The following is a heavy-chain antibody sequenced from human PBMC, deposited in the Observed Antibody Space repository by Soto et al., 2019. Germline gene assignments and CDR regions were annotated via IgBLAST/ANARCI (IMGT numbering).Heavy chain of an antibody. Sequence: PGGSLRLSCAASGFTFSNYWMHWVRQAPGKGLVWVSRINADGSSTRYVDSVKGRFTISRDNAENTVYLQMNSLRAEDTAIYYCAREPVTPVYMDVWGIGTMVTVSS. CDR3: AREPVTPVYMDV. J-gene: IGHJ6*04. CDR1: GFTFSNYW. V-gene: IGHV3-74*01. CDR2: INADGSST.